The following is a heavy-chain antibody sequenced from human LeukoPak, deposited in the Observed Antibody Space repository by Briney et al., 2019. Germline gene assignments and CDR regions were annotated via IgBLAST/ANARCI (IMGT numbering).Heavy chain of an antibody. J-gene: IGHJ4*02. CDR2: IWYDGNKK. CDR1: GFTFSSYG. V-gene: IGHV3-33*01. CDR3: ARSTSSEYDIYHFDY. Sequence: PGGSLRLSCAASGFTFSSYGMHWVRQAPDKGLEWVAVIWYDGNKKYYADSVKGRFTISRDNSKNTLYLQMNSLRAEDTAVYYCARSTSSEYDIYHFDYWGQGTLVTVSS. D-gene: IGHD3-9*01.